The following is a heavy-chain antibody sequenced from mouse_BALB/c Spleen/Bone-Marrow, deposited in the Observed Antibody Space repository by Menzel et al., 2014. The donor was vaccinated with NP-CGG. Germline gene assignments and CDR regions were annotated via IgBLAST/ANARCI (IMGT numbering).Heavy chain of an antibody. CDR2: INPDSSTI. J-gene: IGHJ3*01. D-gene: IGHD1-2*01. V-gene: IGHV4-1*02. CDR3: TRLHYYGYSAY. Sequence: VQLKQSGGGLVQPGGSLKLSCAASGFDFSRYWMSWVRQAPGKGLGWIGEINPDSSTINYTPSLKDKFIISRVNAKNTLYLQKSKVRSEDTALYYCTRLHYYGYSAYWGQGTLVTVST. CDR1: GFDFSRYW.